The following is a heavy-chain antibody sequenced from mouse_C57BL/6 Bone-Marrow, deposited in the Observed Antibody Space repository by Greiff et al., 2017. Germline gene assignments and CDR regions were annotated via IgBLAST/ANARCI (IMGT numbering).Heavy chain of an antibody. CDR3: ARVDYCAMDY. CDR1: GFTFSSYA. J-gene: IGHJ4*01. Sequence: EVNVVESGGGLVKPGGSLKLSCAASGFTFSSYAMSWVRQTPEKRLEWVATISDGGSYTYYPDNVKGRFTISRDNAKNNLYLQMSQLKSEDTAMYYCARVDYCAMDYWGQGTSVTVSS. CDR2: ISDGGSYT. V-gene: IGHV5-4*03.